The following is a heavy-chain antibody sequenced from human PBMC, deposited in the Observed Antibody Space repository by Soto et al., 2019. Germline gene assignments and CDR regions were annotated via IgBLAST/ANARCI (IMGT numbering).Heavy chain of an antibody. V-gene: IGHV1-46*01. CDR2: INPTGGGT. J-gene: IGHJ4*02. CDR1: GHTFTTYY. CDR3: AGGGAVAGSYYFAY. D-gene: IGHD6-19*01. Sequence: QLQLVQSGAEVKKPGASVKVSCKASGHTFTTYYAHWVRRAPGQGLEWMGLINPTGGGTTYAQKFQGRGTMTSDTSTSAFGMEMGCLSSEDTAVYYCAGGGAVAGSYYFAYWGQGTLVTVSS.